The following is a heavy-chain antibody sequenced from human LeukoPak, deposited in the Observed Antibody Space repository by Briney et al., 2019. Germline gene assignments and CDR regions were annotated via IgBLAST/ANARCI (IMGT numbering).Heavy chain of an antibody. V-gene: IGHV4-4*07. J-gene: IGHJ5*02. Sequence: SETLSLTCTVSGGSISSYYWSWVRQPAGKVLEWIGRIYTSGSTNYNPSLKSRVTMSVDTSKNQFSLKLSSVTAADTAVYYCARATYYYDSSGYSLNWFDPWGQGTLVTVSS. D-gene: IGHD3-22*01. CDR2: IYTSGST. CDR3: ARATYYYDSSGYSLNWFDP. CDR1: GGSISSYY.